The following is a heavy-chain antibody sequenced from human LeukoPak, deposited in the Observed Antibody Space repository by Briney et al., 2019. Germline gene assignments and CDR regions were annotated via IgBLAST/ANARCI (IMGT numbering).Heavy chain of an antibody. J-gene: IGHJ4*02. Sequence: GGSLRLSCAASGFTFSSYAMHWVRQAPGKGLEWVAVISYDGSNKYYADSVKGRFTISRDNSKTTLYLQMNSLRPEDTAVYYCARAWWSEKGTTYILDYWGQGTLVTVSS. D-gene: IGHD1-1*01. CDR1: GFTFSSYA. CDR3: ARAWWSEKGTTYILDY. CDR2: ISYDGSNK. V-gene: IGHV3-30-3*01.